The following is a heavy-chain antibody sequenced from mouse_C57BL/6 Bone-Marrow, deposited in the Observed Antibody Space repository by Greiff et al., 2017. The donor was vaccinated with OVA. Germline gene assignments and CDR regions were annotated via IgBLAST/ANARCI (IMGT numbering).Heavy chain of an antibody. D-gene: IGHD2-1*01. CDR2: IRPSDSDT. V-gene: IGHV1-74*01. CDR3: AIRVYCGKGYYAMDY. J-gene: IGHJ4*01. Sequence: QVQLQQPGAELVKPGASVTVSCKASGYTFTSYWMHWVKQRPGQGLEWIGRIRPSDSDTNYNQKFKGKATLTVDKSSSTAYMQLSSLTSEDSAVYYCAIRVYCGKGYYAMDYWGQGTSVTVSS. CDR1: GYTFTSYW.